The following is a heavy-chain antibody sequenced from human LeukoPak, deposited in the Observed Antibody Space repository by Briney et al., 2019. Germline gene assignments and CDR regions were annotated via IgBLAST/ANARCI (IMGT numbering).Heavy chain of an antibody. J-gene: IGHJ4*02. V-gene: IGHV3-74*01. D-gene: IGHD1-26*01. CDR1: GFTFSSHW. Sequence: GGSLRLSCAASGFTFSSHWMHWVRQAPGKGLVWVSRINTDGSTTTYADSVKGRFTISRDNANNTLYLQMDSLRAEDTAVYHCARERDSGSYRDDYWGQGTLVTVSS. CDR2: INTDGSTT. CDR3: ARERDSGSYRDDY.